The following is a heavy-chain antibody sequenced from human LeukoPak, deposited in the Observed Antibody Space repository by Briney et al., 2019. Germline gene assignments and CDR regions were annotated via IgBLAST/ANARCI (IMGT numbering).Heavy chain of an antibody. CDR3: ASQTEEMATTPDAFDI. Sequence: SETLSLTCTVSGGSISSSSYYWGWIRQPPGKGLEWIGSIYYSGSTYYNPSLKSRVTISVDTSKNQFSLKLSSVTAADTAVYYCASQTEEMATTPDAFDIWGQGTMVTVSS. CDR1: GGSISSSSYY. J-gene: IGHJ3*02. CDR2: IYYSGST. D-gene: IGHD5-24*01. V-gene: IGHV4-39*07.